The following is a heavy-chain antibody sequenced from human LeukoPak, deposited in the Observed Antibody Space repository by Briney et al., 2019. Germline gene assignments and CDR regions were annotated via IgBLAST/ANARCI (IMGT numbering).Heavy chain of an antibody. CDR3: ARDQKVPSSSGWYGPNYYYMDV. Sequence: PGGSLRLSCAASGFTFSSYSMNWVRQAPGKGLEWVSSISSSSSYIYYADSVKGRFTISRDNAKNSLYLQMNSLRAEDTAVYYCARDQKVPSSSGWYGPNYYYMDVWGKGTTVTVSS. D-gene: IGHD6-19*01. CDR1: GFTFSSYS. V-gene: IGHV3-21*01. CDR2: ISSSSSYI. J-gene: IGHJ6*03.